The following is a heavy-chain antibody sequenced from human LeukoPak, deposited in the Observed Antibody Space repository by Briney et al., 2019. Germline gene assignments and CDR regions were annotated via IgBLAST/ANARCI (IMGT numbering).Heavy chain of an antibody. CDR1: GFTFSSHG. CDR2: ISYDGSNK. D-gene: IGHD5-12*01. CDR3: AKDYAYSGYDGEGAFDI. Sequence: GGSLRLSCAASGFTFSSHGMHWVRQAPGKGLEWVAVISYDGSNKYYADSVKGRFTISRDNSKNTLYLQMNSLRAEDTAVYYCAKDYAYSGYDGEGAFDIWGQGTMVTVSS. J-gene: IGHJ3*02. V-gene: IGHV3-30*18.